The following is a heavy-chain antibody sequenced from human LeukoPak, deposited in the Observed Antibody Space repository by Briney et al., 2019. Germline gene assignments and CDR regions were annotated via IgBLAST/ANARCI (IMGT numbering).Heavy chain of an antibody. CDR2: ITSDTDI. CDR3: ARDIGSSGFDY. Sequence: GGSLRLSCAASGFTFSIYTMNWVRQAPGKGLGWVSSITSDTDIYYGDSVKGRFTISRDNAKNSLYLQMNSLRAEDTAMYYCARDIGSSGFDYWGQGTLVTVSS. CDR1: GFTFSIYT. J-gene: IGHJ4*02. V-gene: IGHV3-21*01. D-gene: IGHD6-13*01.